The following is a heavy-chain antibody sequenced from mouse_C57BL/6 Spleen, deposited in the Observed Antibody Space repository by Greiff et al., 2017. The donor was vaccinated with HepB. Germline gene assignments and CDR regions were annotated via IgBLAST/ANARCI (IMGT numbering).Heavy chain of an antibody. V-gene: IGHV1-80*01. D-gene: IGHD3-2*02. Sequence: LVESGAELVKPGASVKISCKASGYAFSSYWMNWVKQRPGQGLEWIGQIYPGDGDTNYNGKFKGKATLTADKSSSTAYMQLSSLTSEDSAVYFCARSSAQAYGFAYWGQGTLVTVSA. CDR1: GYAFSSYW. J-gene: IGHJ3*01. CDR3: ARSSAQAYGFAY. CDR2: IYPGDGDT.